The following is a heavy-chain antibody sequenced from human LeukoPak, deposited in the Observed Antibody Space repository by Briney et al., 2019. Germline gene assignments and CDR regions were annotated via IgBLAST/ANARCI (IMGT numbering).Heavy chain of an antibody. J-gene: IGHJ4*02. CDR3: AKSEEMATIGLSSFDY. CDR1: GFTFDDYA. V-gene: IGHV3-9*01. D-gene: IGHD5-24*01. CDR2: ISWNSGSI. Sequence: PGRSLRLSCAASGFTFDDYAMHWVRQAPGKGLEWVSGISWNSGSIGYADSVKGRFTISGDNAKNSLYLQMNSLRAEDTALYYCAKSEEMATIGLSSFDYWGQGTLVTVSS.